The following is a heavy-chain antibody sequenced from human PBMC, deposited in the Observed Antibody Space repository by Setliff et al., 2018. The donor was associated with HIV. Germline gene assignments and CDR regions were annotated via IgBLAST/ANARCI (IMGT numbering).Heavy chain of an antibody. V-gene: IGHV1-18*01. Sequence: GASVKVSCKISGYSFSHYGVTWVRQAPGQGLEYMGYISGYTGITHYAQSFQGRVTMTTDPSKYTAYMELRSLKYDDTAVYYCARDAGTGGPGRWVDPWGQGTMVTVSS. CDR3: ARDAGTGGPGRWVDP. CDR2: ISGYTGIT. J-gene: IGHJ5*02. CDR1: GYSFSHYG. D-gene: IGHD1-1*01.